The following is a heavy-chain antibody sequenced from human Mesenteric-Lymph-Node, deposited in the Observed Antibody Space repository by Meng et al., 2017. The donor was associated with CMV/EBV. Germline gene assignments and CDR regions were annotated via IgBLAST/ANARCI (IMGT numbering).Heavy chain of an antibody. V-gene: IGHV1-2*02. CDR1: GYTFTGYY. Sequence: ASVKVSCKASGYTFTGYYMHWVRQAPGQGLEWMGWINPNSGGTNYAQKFQGRVTMTRDTSISTAYMELSRLRSDDTAVYYCARAYWNDKNWFDPWGQGTLVTDSS. CDR3: ARAYWNDKNWFDP. CDR2: INPNSGGT. D-gene: IGHD1-1*01. J-gene: IGHJ5*02.